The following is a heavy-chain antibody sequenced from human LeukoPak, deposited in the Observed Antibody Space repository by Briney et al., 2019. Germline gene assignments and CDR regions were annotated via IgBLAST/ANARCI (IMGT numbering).Heavy chain of an antibody. Sequence: GSLRLSCAASGFTSSINWMSWVRQAPGKGLEWVASIKQDGSVKYYVDSVKGRFTISRDNAKNSLYLQMNSLRAEDTAVYYCARTFVGYCSASTCYYFDYWGQGTLVTVSS. CDR3: ARTFVGYCSASTCYYFDY. D-gene: IGHD2-15*01. J-gene: IGHJ4*02. V-gene: IGHV3-7*01. CDR1: GFTSSINW. CDR2: IKQDGSVK.